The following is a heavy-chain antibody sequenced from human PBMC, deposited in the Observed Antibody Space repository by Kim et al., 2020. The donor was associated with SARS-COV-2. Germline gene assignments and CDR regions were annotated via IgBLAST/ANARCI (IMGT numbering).Heavy chain of an antibody. Sequence: SETLSLTCTVSGGSISSYYWSWIRQPPGKGLEWIGYIYYSGSTNYNPSLKSRVTISVDTSKNQFSLKLSSVTAADTAVYYCARDRITGTRYYYYYYGMDVWGQGTTVTVSS. J-gene: IGHJ6*02. D-gene: IGHD1-20*01. CDR1: GGSISSYY. CDR2: IYYSGST. V-gene: IGHV4-59*01. CDR3: ARDRITGTRYYYYYYGMDV.